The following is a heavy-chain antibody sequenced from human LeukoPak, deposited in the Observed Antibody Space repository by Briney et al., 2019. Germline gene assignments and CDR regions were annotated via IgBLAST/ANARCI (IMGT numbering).Heavy chain of an antibody. CDR3: AKPYYYGSRSYMDY. CDR1: GFTFSDYG. J-gene: IGHJ4*02. V-gene: IGHV3-30*18. CDR2: ISYDGSNT. Sequence: PGRSLRLSCAASGFTFSDYGIHWVRQAPGKGLEWVAVISYDGSNTYYADSVKGRFTISRDNSKNMLYLQMNSLRAEDTAVYYCAKPYYYGSRSYMDYWGQGTLVTVSS. D-gene: IGHD3-10*01.